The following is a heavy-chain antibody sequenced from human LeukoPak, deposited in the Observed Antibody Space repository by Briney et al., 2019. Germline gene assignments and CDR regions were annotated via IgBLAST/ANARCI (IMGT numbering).Heavy chain of an antibody. J-gene: IGHJ4*02. CDR1: GVTINRND. V-gene: IGHV3-43*02. Sequence: PGESLRLSCAASGVTINRNDMYWGRKAQGQGMELDWMSSVVGIATYYLHSVKSRFTISIDNSKNPLYLHMNSLRSEDTALYYCAKEHDYEGAEDWGQGTLVTVSS. D-gene: IGHD4-17*01. CDR2: SSVVGIAT. CDR3: AKEHDYEGAED.